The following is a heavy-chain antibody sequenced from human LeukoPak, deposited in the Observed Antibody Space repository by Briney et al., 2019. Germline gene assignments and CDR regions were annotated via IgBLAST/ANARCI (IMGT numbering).Heavy chain of an antibody. CDR3: ARDHGRDGYNTFDY. D-gene: IGHD5-24*01. V-gene: IGHV4-59*01. CDR2: IYYSGST. J-gene: IGHJ4*02. CDR1: GGSISSYY. Sequence: PSETLSLTCTVSGGSISSYYWSWIRQPPGKGLEWIGYIYYSGSTNYNPSLKSRVTISVDTSKNQFSLKLSSVTAADTAVYYCARDHGRDGYNTFDYWGQGTLVTVSS.